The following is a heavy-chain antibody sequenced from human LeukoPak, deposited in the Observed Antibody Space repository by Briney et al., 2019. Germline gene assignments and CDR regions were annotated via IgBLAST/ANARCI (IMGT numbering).Heavy chain of an antibody. D-gene: IGHD3-22*01. CDR3: AGDSSGFDAFDI. J-gene: IGHJ3*02. V-gene: IGHV4-59*01. CDR1: GGSFSTSY. CDR2: IYYSGST. Sequence: SETLSLTCTVSGGSFSTSYWSWIRQFPGKGLEWIGYIYYSGSTNYNPSLQSRVTISVDTSKNQFSLKLSSVTAADTAVYYCAGDSSGFDAFDIWGQGTMVTVSS.